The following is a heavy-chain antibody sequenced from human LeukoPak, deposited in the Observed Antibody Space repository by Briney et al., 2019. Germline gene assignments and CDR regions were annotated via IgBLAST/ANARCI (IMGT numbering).Heavy chain of an antibody. CDR3: ARHYSGSYYL. CDR2: IYYSGST. CDR1: GDSISSGNFY. D-gene: IGHD1-26*01. J-gene: IGHJ5*02. V-gene: IGHV4-39*01. Sequence: SETLSLTCTVSGDSISSGNFYWGWIRQPPGKGLEWIGSIYYSGSTYYNPSLKSRVTMSVDTSKNQFSLKLSSVTAADTAVYYCARHYSGSYYLWGQGTLVTVSS.